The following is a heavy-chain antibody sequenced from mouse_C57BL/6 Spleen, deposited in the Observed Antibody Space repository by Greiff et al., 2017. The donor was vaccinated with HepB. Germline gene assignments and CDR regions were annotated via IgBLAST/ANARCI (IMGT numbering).Heavy chain of an antibody. CDR1: GYTFTSYW. V-gene: IGHV1-5*01. CDR3: TRAGTRGFLYFDY. D-gene: IGHD2-14*01. CDR2: IYPGNSDT. J-gene: IGHJ2*01. Sequence: VQLQQSGTVLARPGASVKMSCKTSGYTFTSYWMHWVKQRPGQGLEWIGAIYPGNSDTSYNQKFKGKAKLTAVTSASTAYMELSSLTNEDSAVYYCTRAGTRGFLYFDYWGQGTTLTVSS.